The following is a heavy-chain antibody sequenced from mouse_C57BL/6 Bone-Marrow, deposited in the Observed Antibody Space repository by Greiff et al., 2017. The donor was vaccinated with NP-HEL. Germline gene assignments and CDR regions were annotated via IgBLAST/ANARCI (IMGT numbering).Heavy chain of an antibody. CDR1: GYTFTSYG. CDR3: ARSLYYYGSSYHYFDY. Sequence: EVQLQQSGAELVRPGSSVKMSCKTSGYTFTSYGINWVKQRPGQGLEWIGYIYIGNGYTEYNEKFKGKATLTSDTSSSTAYMQLSSLTSEDSAIYFCARSLYYYGSSYHYFDYWGQGTTLTVSS. J-gene: IGHJ2*01. V-gene: IGHV1-58*01. D-gene: IGHD1-1*01. CDR2: IYIGNGYT.